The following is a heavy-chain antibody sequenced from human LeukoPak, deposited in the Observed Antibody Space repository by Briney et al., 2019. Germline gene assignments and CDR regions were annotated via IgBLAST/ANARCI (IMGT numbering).Heavy chain of an antibody. D-gene: IGHD3-3*02. Sequence: ASVKVSCKASGYTFSDFYIHWVRQAPGQGLEYVGWITPKSGDTYSPQRFQGRVTMTRDASISTAYMELSRLRSDDTAVYFCARVRLADERAWAYWGQGTLVTVSS. CDR1: GYTFSDFY. V-gene: IGHV1-2*02. J-gene: IGHJ4*02. CDR2: ITPKSGDT. CDR3: ARVRLADERAWAY.